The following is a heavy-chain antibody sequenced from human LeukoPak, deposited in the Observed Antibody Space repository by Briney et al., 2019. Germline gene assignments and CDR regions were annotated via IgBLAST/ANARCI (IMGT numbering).Heavy chain of an antibody. CDR3: VWGFWSGPLY. V-gene: IGHV1-8*03. CDR2: MNPNSGNT. CDR1: GYTFTSYV. D-gene: IGHD3-3*01. J-gene: IGHJ4*02. Sequence: GSSLKVSCKASGYTFTSYVINWVRPATGQGLEWMGGMNPNSGNTGYARKFEGRVTITRNTSISTADMELSSRRSEDTAVYYCVWGFWSGPLYWGQGTLVTVSS.